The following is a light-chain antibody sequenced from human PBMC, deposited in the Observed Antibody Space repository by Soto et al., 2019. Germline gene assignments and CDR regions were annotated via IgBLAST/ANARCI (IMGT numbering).Light chain of an antibody. CDR1: NSDVGGYDR. V-gene: IGLV2-14*01. J-gene: IGLJ1*01. Sequence: QSALTQPASVSGSPGQSITISCTGTNSDVGGYDRVSWYQHHPGKAPKLLIFEVYNRPSGISDRFSGSKSGDTASLTISGLQAEDEADYYCISFAGSINYVFGTGTKLTVL. CDR3: ISFAGSINYV. CDR2: EVY.